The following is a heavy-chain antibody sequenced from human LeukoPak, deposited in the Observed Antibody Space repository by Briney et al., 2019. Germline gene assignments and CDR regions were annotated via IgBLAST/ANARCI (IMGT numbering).Heavy chain of an antibody. CDR1: GGSISSSSYY. D-gene: IGHD4-17*01. J-gene: IGHJ5*02. Sequence: SETLSLTCTVSGGSISSSSYYWGWIRQPPGKGLEWIGSIYYSGSTYYNPSLKSRVTISVDTSKNQFSLKLSSVTAADTAVYYCARMVDYGDYDWFDPWGQGTLVTVSS. V-gene: IGHV4-39*07. CDR3: ARMVDYGDYDWFDP. CDR2: IYYSGST.